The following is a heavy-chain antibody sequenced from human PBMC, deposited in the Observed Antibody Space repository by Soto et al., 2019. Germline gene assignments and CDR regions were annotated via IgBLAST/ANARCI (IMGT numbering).Heavy chain of an antibody. D-gene: IGHD2-2*01. CDR3: AKGPAIVLVPAAMNYYYGMDV. V-gene: IGHV3-30*18. J-gene: IGHJ6*02. CDR1: GFTFSSYG. Sequence: QVQLVESGGGVVQPGRSLRLSCAASGFTFSSYGMHWVRQAPGKGLEWVAVISYDGSNKYYAESVKGRFTISRDNSKNTLYRQMKSLRAEDTAVYYCAKGPAIVLVPAAMNYYYGMDVWGQGPTVTVSS. CDR2: ISYDGSNK.